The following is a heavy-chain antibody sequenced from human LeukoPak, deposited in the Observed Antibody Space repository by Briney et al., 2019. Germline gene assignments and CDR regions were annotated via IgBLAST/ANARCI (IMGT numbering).Heavy chain of an antibody. CDR3: ARLTHYDLWSGYYYYGMDV. D-gene: IGHD3-3*01. V-gene: IGHV4-4*02. Sequence: PSGTLSLTCAVSGGSISSSNWWGWVRQPPGKGLEWIGEIYHSGSTNYNPSLKSRVTISVDTSKNQFSLKLSSVTAADTAVYYCARLTHYDLWSGYYYYGMDVWGQGTTVTVSS. J-gene: IGHJ6*02. CDR1: GGSISSSNW. CDR2: IYHSGST.